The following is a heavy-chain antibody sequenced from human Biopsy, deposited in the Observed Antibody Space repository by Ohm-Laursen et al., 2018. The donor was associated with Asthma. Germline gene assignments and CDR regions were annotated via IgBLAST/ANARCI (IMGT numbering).Heavy chain of an antibody. V-gene: IGHV1-69*13. J-gene: IGHJ6*02. CDR2: IMTVFGTT. CDR3: ARCQVGYSSGWSLLLKKIYYSGMDV. CDR1: GGTFSNFA. D-gene: IGHD6-19*01. Sequence: SVKVSCKVPGGTFSNFAISWVRQAPGQGLEWLGGIMTVFGTTNYAQKVQGRVTITADESTSTAYMEVTSLRSEDTAIYYCARCQVGYSSGWSLLLKKIYYSGMDVWGQGTAVTVSS.